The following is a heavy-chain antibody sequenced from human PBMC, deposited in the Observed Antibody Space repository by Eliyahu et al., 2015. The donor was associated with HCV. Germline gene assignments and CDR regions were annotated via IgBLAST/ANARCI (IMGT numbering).Heavy chain of an antibody. J-gene: IGHJ5*02. D-gene: IGHD4-17*01. CDR2: IKQDGSEK. CDR3: ARATVLSDFDP. CDR1: GLPFSSXW. V-gene: IGHV3-7*05. Sequence: EVQLVESGGGLVQPGGSLXLXCAAXGLPFSSXWMXWVRQGPGKGVGWVANIKQDGSEKYYVDSVKGRFTISRDNAKNSLYLQMNSLRAEDTAVYYCARATVLSDFDPWGQGTLVTVSS.